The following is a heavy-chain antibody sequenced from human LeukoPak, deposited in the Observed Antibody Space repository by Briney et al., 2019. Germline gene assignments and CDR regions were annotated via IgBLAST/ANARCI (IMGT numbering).Heavy chain of an antibody. Sequence: ASVKVSCKASGYTFTGYYMHWVRQAPGQGLEWMGWINPNSGGTNYAQKFQGRVTMTRDTSISTAYMELSSLRSEDTAVYYCVFSRFFPSSAKSYYYYYYMDVWGKGTTVTVSS. D-gene: IGHD3-10*01. CDR1: GYTFTGYY. J-gene: IGHJ6*03. CDR2: INPNSGGT. V-gene: IGHV1-2*02. CDR3: VFSRFFPSSAKSYYYYYYMDV.